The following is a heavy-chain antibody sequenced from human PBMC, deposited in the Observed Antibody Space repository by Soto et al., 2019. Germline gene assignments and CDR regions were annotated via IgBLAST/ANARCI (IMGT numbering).Heavy chain of an antibody. Sequence: PGGSLRLSCAASGFTFSSYWMHWVRQAPGKGLVWVSRINSDGSSTSYADSVKGRFTISRDNAKNTLYLQMNSLRAEDTAVYYCARSALLPYCDFWSGYSNWFDPWGQGTLVTVSS. D-gene: IGHD3-3*01. CDR3: ARSALLPYCDFWSGYSNWFDP. J-gene: IGHJ5*02. CDR2: INSDGSST. CDR1: GFTFSSYW. V-gene: IGHV3-74*01.